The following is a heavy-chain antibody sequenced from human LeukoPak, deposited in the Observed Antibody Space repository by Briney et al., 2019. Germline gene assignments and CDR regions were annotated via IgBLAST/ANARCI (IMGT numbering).Heavy chain of an antibody. CDR1: GFTFTDYW. CDR2: IQRGGSES. Sequence: PGGSLRLSWAASGFTFTDYWMTWVRQVPGKGLEWVANIQRGGSESYYVDSVKGRFTISRENAKNSLYLQMDSLRVEDTAVYYCARVGTWELQRVFDYWGQGTPVTVSS. CDR3: ARVGTWELQRVFDY. J-gene: IGHJ4*02. V-gene: IGHV3-7*01. D-gene: IGHD1-26*01.